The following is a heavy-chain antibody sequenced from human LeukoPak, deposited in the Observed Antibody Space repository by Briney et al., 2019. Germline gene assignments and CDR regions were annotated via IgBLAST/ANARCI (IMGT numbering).Heavy chain of an antibody. CDR3: ARDPSYDSSGYPNWLDP. Sequence: GASVKVSCKASGYTFTSYAIHWVRQAPGQRLEWMGWINTVNGNTKYSQKFQGRVTITRDTSTTTAYMELRSLRSDDTAVYYCARDPSYDSSGYPNWLDPWGQGTLVTVSS. CDR1: GYTFTSYA. D-gene: IGHD3-22*01. V-gene: IGHV1-3*04. J-gene: IGHJ5*02. CDR2: INTVNGNT.